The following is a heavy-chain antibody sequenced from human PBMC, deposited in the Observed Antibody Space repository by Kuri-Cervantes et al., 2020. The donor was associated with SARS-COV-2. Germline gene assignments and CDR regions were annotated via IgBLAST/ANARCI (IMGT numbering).Heavy chain of an antibody. D-gene: IGHD6-6*01. V-gene: IGHV3-9*03. Sequence: GGSLRLSCTASGFTFGDYAMSWVRQAPGKGLEWVSGISWNSGSIGYADSVKGRFTISRDNAKNSLYLQMNSLRAEDMALYYCARGGGIAARRVSYYFDYWGQGTLVTVSS. CDR3: ARGGGIAARRVSYYFDY. CDR1: GFTFGDYA. CDR2: ISWNSGSI. J-gene: IGHJ4*02.